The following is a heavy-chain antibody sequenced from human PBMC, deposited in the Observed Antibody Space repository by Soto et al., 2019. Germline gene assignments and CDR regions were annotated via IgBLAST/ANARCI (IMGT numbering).Heavy chain of an antibody. Sequence: GGSLRLSCAASGFPFIDAWMTWVRQAPGKGLQWIGRIRNNADGGTADLAAPVRGRFSISRDDSKDTLYLHMNSLEIHDTAVYFCSTALRRDSALGAYWGQGTLVTVSS. V-gene: IGHV3-15*05. CDR3: STALRRDSALGAY. J-gene: IGHJ4*02. CDR1: GFPFIDAW. D-gene: IGHD3-16*01. CDR2: IRNNADGGTA.